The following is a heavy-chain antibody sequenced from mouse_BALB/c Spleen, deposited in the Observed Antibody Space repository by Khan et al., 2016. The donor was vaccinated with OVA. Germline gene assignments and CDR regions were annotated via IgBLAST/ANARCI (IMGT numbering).Heavy chain of an antibody. V-gene: IGHV1-7*01. CDR3: ANHGSSSAWLTY. D-gene: IGHD1-1*01. CDR2: INPSTGYT. J-gene: IGHJ3*01. Sequence: QMQLEESGAELAKPGASVKMSCKASGYTFTSYWMHWVKQRPGQGLEWIGYINPSTGYTEYNQRLKDKATLTADKSSSTAYMQLSSLTSEESAVYYCANHGSSSAWLTYWGQGTLVTVSA. CDR1: GYTFTSYW.